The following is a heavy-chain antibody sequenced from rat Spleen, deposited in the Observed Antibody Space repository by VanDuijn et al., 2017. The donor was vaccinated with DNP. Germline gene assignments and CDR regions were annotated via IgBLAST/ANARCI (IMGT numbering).Heavy chain of an antibody. CDR1: GFTFTDND. CDR2: VSLDGTRT. CDR3: ARHDYFDY. V-gene: IGHV5-7*01. J-gene: IGHJ2*01. Sequence: EVRLVESGGGLVQPGGSLRLSCAASGFTFTDNDMAWVRQAPKKGLEWVAIVSLDGTRTYYRDSVKGRFTLSRDNAESIIFLHMDSLRSEDTATYFCARHDYFDYWGQGVMVTVSS.